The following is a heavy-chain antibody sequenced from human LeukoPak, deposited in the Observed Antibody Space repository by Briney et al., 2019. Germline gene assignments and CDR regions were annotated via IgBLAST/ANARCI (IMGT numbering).Heavy chain of an antibody. D-gene: IGHD3-22*01. Sequence: GGSLRLSCAASGFTFSSYGMHWVRQAPGKGLEWVAVISYDGSNKYYADSVKGRFTISRDNSKNTLYLQMNSLRAEDTAVYYCANSRTNPPYYYDSSCPDYWGQGTLVTVSS. CDR1: GFTFSSYG. CDR3: ANSRTNPPYYYDSSCPDY. J-gene: IGHJ4*02. V-gene: IGHV3-30*18. CDR2: ISYDGSNK.